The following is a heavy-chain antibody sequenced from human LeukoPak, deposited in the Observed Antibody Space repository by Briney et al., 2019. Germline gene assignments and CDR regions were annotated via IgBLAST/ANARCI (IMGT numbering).Heavy chain of an antibody. CDR1: GFPVSSNY. V-gene: IGHV3-53*01. D-gene: IGHD3-16*02. CDR3: ARAPYGVGYTAERDY. CDR2: IYRDDTT. Sequence: GGSLRLSCAASGFPVSSNYMSWVRQAPGKGLEWVSVIYRDDTTYYADSVKGRFTIFRDNSKNTLYLQMNSLRDDDTAVYYCARAPYGVGYTAERDYWGQGTLVAVSS. J-gene: IGHJ4*02.